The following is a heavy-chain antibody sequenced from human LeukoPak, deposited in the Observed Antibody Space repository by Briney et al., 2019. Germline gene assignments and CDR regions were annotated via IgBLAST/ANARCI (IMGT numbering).Heavy chain of an antibody. V-gene: IGHV1-69*05. D-gene: IGHD3-9*01. J-gene: IGHJ3*02. CDR1: GGTFSSYA. CDR2: IIPIFGTA. Sequence: SVKVSCKASGGTFSSYATSWVRQAPGQGLEWMGGIIPIFGTANYAQKFQGRVTITTDESTSTAYMELSSLRSEDTAVYYCARDLCRLGYFDWFCAFDIWGQGTMVTVSS. CDR3: ARDLCRLGYFDWFCAFDI.